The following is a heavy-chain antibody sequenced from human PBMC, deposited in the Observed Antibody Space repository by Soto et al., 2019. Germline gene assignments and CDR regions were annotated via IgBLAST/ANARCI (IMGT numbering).Heavy chain of an antibody. J-gene: IGHJ4*02. CDR1: GFTFSSYS. V-gene: IGHV3-48*01. CDR3: AREYGIRTDY. CDR2: ISSSSSTI. D-gene: IGHD4-17*01. Sequence: EVQLVESGGGLVQPGGSLRLSCAASGFTFSSYSMNWVRQAPGKGLEWVSYISSSSSTIYYADSVKGRFTISRDNAKNSLYLQMNSLRAGDTAVYYCAREYGIRTDYWGQGTLVTVSS.